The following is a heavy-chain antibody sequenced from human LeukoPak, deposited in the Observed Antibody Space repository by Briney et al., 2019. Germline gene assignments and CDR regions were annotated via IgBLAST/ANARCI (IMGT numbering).Heavy chain of an antibody. J-gene: IGHJ3*02. Sequence: SETLSLTCTVSGGSISSSSYYWGWICQPPGKGLEWIGSIYYSGSTYYNPSLKSRVTISVDTSKNQFSLKLSSVTAADTAVYYCARHYYDSSGYYYADAFDIWGQGTMVTVSS. CDR3: ARHYYDSSGYYYADAFDI. CDR1: GGSISSSSYY. D-gene: IGHD3-22*01. CDR2: IYYSGST. V-gene: IGHV4-39*01.